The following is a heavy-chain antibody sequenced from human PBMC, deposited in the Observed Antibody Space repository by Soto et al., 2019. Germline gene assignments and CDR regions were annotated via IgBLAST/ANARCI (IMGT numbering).Heavy chain of an antibody. CDR2: IYYSGST. V-gene: IGHV4-31*03. Sequence: QVQLQELGPGLVKPSQTLSLTCTVSGGSLSSDAYYWSWIREHPGKGLEWIGYIYYSGSTYYNPSLESRVTLSVDTSRKQFSLKVSSVTAADTAMYYCARANYFESSGPFDYWGPGTLVTVSS. CDR3: ARANYFESSGPFDY. J-gene: IGHJ4*02. CDR1: GGSLSSDAYY. D-gene: IGHD3-22*01.